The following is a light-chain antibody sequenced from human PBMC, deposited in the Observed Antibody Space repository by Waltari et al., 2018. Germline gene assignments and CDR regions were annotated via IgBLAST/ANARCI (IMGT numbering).Light chain of an antibody. CDR3: QQRSNWPPMYT. Sequence: EIVLTQSPATLYLSSGERATLSCRASQSVSSYLAWYQQKPGQAPRLLIYDASNRATGIPARFSGSGSGTDFTLTISSLEPEDFAVYYCQQRSNWPPMYTFGQGTKLEIK. V-gene: IGKV3-11*01. CDR2: DAS. J-gene: IGKJ2*01. CDR1: QSVSSY.